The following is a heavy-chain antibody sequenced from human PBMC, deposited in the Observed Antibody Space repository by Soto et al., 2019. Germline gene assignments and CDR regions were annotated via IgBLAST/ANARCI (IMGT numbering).Heavy chain of an antibody. V-gene: IGHV1-2*02. D-gene: IGHD6-13*01. Sequence: ASVKVSCKASGYTFTGYYMHWVRQASGQGLEWMGWINPNSGGTNYAQKFQGRVTMTRDTSISTAYMELSRLRSDDTAVYYCARDGPYSSSSEFDPWGQGTLVTVSS. J-gene: IGHJ5*02. CDR3: ARDGPYSSSSEFDP. CDR1: GYTFTGYY. CDR2: INPNSGGT.